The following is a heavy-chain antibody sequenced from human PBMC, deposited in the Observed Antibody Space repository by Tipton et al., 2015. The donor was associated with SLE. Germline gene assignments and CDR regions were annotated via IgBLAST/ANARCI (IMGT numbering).Heavy chain of an antibody. CDR2: ISTSGNTI. Sequence: SLRLSCAASGFTFSSYDMNWVRQAPGKGLEWVSYISTSGNTIYYADSVKGRFSISRDNSKNSLYLQMNSLRAEDTALYYCATLPSRWPAIIAFVDYWGQGTLVTVSS. CDR3: ATLPSRWPAIIAFVDY. J-gene: IGHJ4*02. CDR1: GFTFSSYD. D-gene: IGHD5-24*01. V-gene: IGHV3-48*03.